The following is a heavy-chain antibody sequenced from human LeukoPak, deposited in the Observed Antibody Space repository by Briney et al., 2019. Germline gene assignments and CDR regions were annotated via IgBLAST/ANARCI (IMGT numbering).Heavy chain of an antibody. D-gene: IGHD2-21*01. V-gene: IGHV1-46*01. CDR2: INPSGGST. CDR3: ARDPCGVRFDY. Sequence: ASVRVSCKASGYTFTSYYMHWVRQAPGQGLEWMGIINPSGGSTSYAQKFQGRVTMTRDMSTSTVYMELSSLRSEDTAVYYCARDPCGVRFDYWGQGTLVTVSS. J-gene: IGHJ4*02. CDR1: GYTFTSYY.